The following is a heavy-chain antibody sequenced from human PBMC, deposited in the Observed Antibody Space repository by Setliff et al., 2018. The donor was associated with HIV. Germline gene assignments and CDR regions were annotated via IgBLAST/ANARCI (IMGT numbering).Heavy chain of an antibody. CDR3: ARVDGYNNYDSGGLDY. CDR1: GYTFTRYG. CDR2: ISANNGNT. Sequence: ASVKVSCKASGYTFTRYGISWVRQAPGQGLEWMGWISANNGNTNYAQKRQGRVTMTTDTSTSTAYMELRSLRSDDTAVYHCARVDGYNNYDSGGLDYWGQGTPVTVSS. V-gene: IGHV1-18*01. J-gene: IGHJ4*02. D-gene: IGHD3-16*01.